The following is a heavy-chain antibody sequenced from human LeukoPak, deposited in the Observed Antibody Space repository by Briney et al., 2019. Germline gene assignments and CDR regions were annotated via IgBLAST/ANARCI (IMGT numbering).Heavy chain of an antibody. Sequence: PGGSLRLSCEASGFSFRGYWMHWVRQAPGMGLVCVSRISSDGRTTNYVDSVKGRFTVSRDNAKNMLYLQMNTLRADDTAVYYCAREYYGLMTGYYMDVWGKGTTVTVSS. CDR2: ISSDGRTT. V-gene: IGHV3-74*01. D-gene: IGHD3-9*01. J-gene: IGHJ6*03. CDR3: AREYYGLMTGYYMDV. CDR1: GFSFRGYW.